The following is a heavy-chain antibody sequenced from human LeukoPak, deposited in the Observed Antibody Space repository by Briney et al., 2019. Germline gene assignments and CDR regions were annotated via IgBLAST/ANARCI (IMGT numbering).Heavy chain of an antibody. CDR1: GYTLTELS. Sequence: ASVKVSCKVSGYTLTELSMHWVRQALGKGLEWMGGFDPEDGETIYAQKFQGRVTMTEDTSTDTAYMELSSLRSEDTAVYYCATDPAHYDFWSGYFDYWGQGTLVTVSS. J-gene: IGHJ4*02. CDR2: FDPEDGET. V-gene: IGHV1-24*01. D-gene: IGHD3-3*01. CDR3: ATDPAHYDFWSGYFDY.